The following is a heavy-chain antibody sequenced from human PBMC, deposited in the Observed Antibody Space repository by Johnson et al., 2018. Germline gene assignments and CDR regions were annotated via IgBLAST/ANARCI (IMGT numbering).Heavy chain of an antibody. Sequence: QVQLVQSGGGVVQPGRSLRLSCAASGFTFSSYGMHWVRQAPGKGLEWVAVIWYDGSNTYYADSVKGRFTISRDNSKNTRYLQMNSLRAEDTAVYYCARARSWGIQLYYYYYGMDVWGQGTTVTVSS. CDR2: IWYDGSNT. J-gene: IGHJ6*02. CDR3: ARARSWGIQLYYYYYGMDV. CDR1: GFTFSSYG. D-gene: IGHD5-18*01. V-gene: IGHV3-33*01.